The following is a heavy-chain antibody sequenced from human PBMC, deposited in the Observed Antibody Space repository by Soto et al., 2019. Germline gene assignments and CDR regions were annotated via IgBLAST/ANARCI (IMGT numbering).Heavy chain of an antibody. CDR3: ARVNTHTHGDSEQTNSSDL. J-gene: IGHJ5*02. Sequence: SVKVSCKTYGYTFTTYGINWVRQAPGQGLEWMGWISPYNGNTKYAQSLQGRVTMTTDTSTSTAYMELRSLRSDDTAVYYCARVNTHTHGDSEQTNSSDLWGQGILLTLS. D-gene: IGHD1-1*01. V-gene: IGHV1-18*04. CDR2: ISPYNGNT. CDR1: GYTFTTYG.